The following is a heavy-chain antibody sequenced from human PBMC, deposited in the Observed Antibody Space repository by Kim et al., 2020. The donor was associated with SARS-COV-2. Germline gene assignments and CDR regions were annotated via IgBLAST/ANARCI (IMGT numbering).Heavy chain of an antibody. D-gene: IGHD3-22*01. V-gene: IGHV3-7*01. Sequence: GGSLRLSCAASGFTFSSYWMSWVRQAPGKGLEWVANIKQDGSEKYYVDSVKGRFTIPRDNAKNSLYLQMNSLRAEDTAVYYCARDTYYYDSSGYFDYWGQGTLVTVSS. CDR3: ARDTYYYDSSGYFDY. CDR1: GFTFSSYW. CDR2: IKQDGSEK. J-gene: IGHJ4*02.